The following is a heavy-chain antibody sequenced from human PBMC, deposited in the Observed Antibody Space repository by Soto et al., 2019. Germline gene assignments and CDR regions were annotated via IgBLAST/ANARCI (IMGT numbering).Heavy chain of an antibody. CDR3: ARDGRYIIGYVAFDI. Sequence: SETLSLTCAVSGGSSSSSNWWRWVRQPPGKGLEWIGEIYHSGSTNYNPSLKSRVTISVDKSKNQFSLKLTSVTAADTAVYYCARDGRYIIGYVAFDIWGQGTMVTVSS. J-gene: IGHJ3*02. CDR2: IYHSGST. D-gene: IGHD6-19*01. CDR1: GGSSSSSNW. V-gene: IGHV4-4*02.